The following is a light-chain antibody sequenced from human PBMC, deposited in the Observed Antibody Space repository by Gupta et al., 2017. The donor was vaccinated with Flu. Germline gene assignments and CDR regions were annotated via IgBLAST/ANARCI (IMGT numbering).Light chain of an antibody. V-gene: IGLV2-14*01. Sequence: SSDICGYDYVSWYQQHPGNAPKLILFEVSRRPAGSSDRFSGSRSGNTASLIISGLLAEDEAFYYCSSYTNANTVVVFGGGTKLTVL. CDR2: EVS. J-gene: IGLJ2*01. CDR1: SSDICGYDY. CDR3: SSYTNANTVVV.